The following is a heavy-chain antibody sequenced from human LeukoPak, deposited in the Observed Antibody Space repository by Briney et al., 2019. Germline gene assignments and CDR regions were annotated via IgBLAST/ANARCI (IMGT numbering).Heavy chain of an antibody. Sequence: ASVKVSCKASGYSFSDFYIHWVRQAPGQGLEWMGWINPKSGDTTYAERFRGRVTMTRDTSFNTVYLELTSLYSGDTAVFYCARDYSDGYNRRDAFDVWGQGTTLIVSS. CDR2: INPKSGDT. D-gene: IGHD5-18*01. J-gene: IGHJ3*01. CDR1: GYSFSDFY. CDR3: ARDYSDGYNRRDAFDV. V-gene: IGHV1-2*02.